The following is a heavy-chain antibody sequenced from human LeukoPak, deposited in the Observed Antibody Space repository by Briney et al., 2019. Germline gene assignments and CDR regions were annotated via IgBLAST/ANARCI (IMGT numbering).Heavy chain of an antibody. CDR3: AREYSSSRKYFQH. D-gene: IGHD6-13*01. Sequence: PSETLSLTCTVSGGSISSYYWSWIRQPPGKGLEWIGYIYYSGSTNYNPSLKSRVTISVDTSKNQFSLKLSSVTAADTAVYYCAREYSSSRKYFQHWGQGTLVTVSS. CDR2: IYYSGST. CDR1: GGSISSYY. V-gene: IGHV4-59*01. J-gene: IGHJ1*01.